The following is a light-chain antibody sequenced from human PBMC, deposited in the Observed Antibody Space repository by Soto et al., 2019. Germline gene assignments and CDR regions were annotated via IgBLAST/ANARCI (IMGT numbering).Light chain of an antibody. CDR3: SSYTGSSNV. J-gene: IGLJ1*01. Sequence: VLTQPPSASGSPGQSVAISCTGTSSDVGGYNYVSWYQQHPGKAPKLMIYEVNKRPSGVPDRFSGSKSGNTASLTVSGLQAEDEADYYCSSYTGSSNVFGTGTKVTVL. CDR1: SSDVGGYNY. V-gene: IGLV2-8*01. CDR2: EVN.